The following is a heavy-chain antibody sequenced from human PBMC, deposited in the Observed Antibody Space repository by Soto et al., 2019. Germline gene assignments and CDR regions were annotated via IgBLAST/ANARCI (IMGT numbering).Heavy chain of an antibody. J-gene: IGHJ6*02. D-gene: IGHD3-3*01. CDR2: IFYSGST. Sequence: QVQLQESGPGLVKPSQTLALTCTVSGGSISNNDYYWSWIRQPPGKGLECIGYIFYSGSTYYNPSIESRITISVYTSKHQFSLQLSSVTPADTAVYFCARAIFGVVWARYSMDVWGQGTTVTVSS. V-gene: IGHV4-30-4*01. CDR3: ARAIFGVVWARYSMDV. CDR1: GGSISNNDYY.